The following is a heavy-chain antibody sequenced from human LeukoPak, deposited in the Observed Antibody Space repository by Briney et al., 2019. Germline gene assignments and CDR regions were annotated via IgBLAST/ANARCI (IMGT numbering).Heavy chain of an antibody. Sequence: PGRSLRLSCAASGFTFSSYGMHWVRQAPGKGLEWVAVIWYDGSNKYYADSVKGRFTISRDNSKNTLYLQMNSLRAEDTAVYYCARDLTVAGLYYFDYWGQGTLVTASS. D-gene: IGHD6-19*01. J-gene: IGHJ4*02. V-gene: IGHV3-33*01. CDR1: GFTFSSYG. CDR3: ARDLTVAGLYYFDY. CDR2: IWYDGSNK.